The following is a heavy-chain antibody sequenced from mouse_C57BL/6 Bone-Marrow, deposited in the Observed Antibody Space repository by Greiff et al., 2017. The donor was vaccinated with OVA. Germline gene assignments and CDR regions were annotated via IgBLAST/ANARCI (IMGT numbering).Heavy chain of an antibody. CDR2: ISNGGGST. CDR3: ARLGGIYYYGSSFYAMDY. V-gene: IGHV5-12*01. J-gene: IGHJ4*01. D-gene: IGHD1-1*01. CDR1: GFTFSDYY. Sequence: EVKLVESGGGLVQPGGSLKLSCAASGFTFSDYYMYWVRQTPEKRLEWVAYISNGGGSTYYPDTVKGRFTISRDNAKNTLYLQMSRLKSEDTAMYYCARLGGIYYYGSSFYAMDYWGQGTSVTVSS.